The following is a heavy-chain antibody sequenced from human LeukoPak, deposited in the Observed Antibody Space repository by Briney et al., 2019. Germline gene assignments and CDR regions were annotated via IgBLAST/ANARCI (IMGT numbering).Heavy chain of an antibody. CDR1: GFTFSSYG. J-gene: IGHJ4*02. V-gene: IGHV3-30*18. CDR3: AKDYYGSGSYGYFDY. Sequence: TGGSLRLSCVASGFTFSSYGVHWVRQAPGKGLEWVAVISFNGSTKYYADSVKGRFTISRDNSKNTLYLQMNSLRAGDTAVYYCAKDYYGSGSYGYFDYWGQGTLVTVSS. CDR2: ISFNGSTK. D-gene: IGHD3-10*01.